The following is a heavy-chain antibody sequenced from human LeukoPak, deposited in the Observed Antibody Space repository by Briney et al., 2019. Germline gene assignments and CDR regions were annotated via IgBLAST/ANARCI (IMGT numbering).Heavy chain of an antibody. D-gene: IGHD6-13*01. Sequence: ASVKVSCKASGYTFTSYGISWVRQAPGQGLEWMGWISAYNGNTNYAQKLQGRVTMTTDTSTSTAYMELRSPRSDDTAVYYCARSPGGAAAGYYFDYWGQGTLVTVSS. J-gene: IGHJ4*02. CDR2: ISAYNGNT. CDR3: ARSPGGAAAGYYFDY. V-gene: IGHV1-18*01. CDR1: GYTFTSYG.